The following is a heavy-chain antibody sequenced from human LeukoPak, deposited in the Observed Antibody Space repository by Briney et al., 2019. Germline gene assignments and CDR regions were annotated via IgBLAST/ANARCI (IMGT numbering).Heavy chain of an antibody. CDR2: IWYDGSKK. Sequence: GRSLRLSCAASGFTFSSYGMHWVRQAPGKGLEWVAVIWYDGSKKYYADSVKGRFTISRDNSQNTVYLQLNSLRAEDTAVYYCARVSPDIVVMTGTGAPDYWGQGTLVTVSS. CDR3: ARVSPDIVVMTGTGAPDY. D-gene: IGHD2-21*02. V-gene: IGHV3-33*01. CDR1: GFTFSSYG. J-gene: IGHJ4*02.